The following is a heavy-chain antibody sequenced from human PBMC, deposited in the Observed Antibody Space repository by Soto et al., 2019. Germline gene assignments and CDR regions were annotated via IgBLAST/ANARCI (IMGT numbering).Heavy chain of an antibody. Sequence: GGSLRLSCAVSGFTLTTYSMNWVRQAPGKGLEWISFIDKNGFTIYYADSVKGRFTISRDYAKNSLYLQMDSLRHEDTAVYYCARGAVTGTSLFDYWGLGTLVTVSS. D-gene: IGHD6-19*01. CDR2: IDKNGFTI. CDR3: ARGAVTGTSLFDY. CDR1: GFTLTTYS. V-gene: IGHV3-48*02. J-gene: IGHJ4*02.